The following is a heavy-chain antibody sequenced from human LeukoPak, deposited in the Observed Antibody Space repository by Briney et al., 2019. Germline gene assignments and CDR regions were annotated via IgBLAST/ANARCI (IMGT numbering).Heavy chain of an antibody. CDR1: GGSISSYY. V-gene: IGHV4-59*01. CDR3: ARVRYSSSWSLFDY. Sequence: SETLSLTCTVSGGSISSYYWSRIRQPPGKGLEWIGYIYYSGSTNYNPSLKSRVTISVDTSKNQFSLKLSSVTAADTAVYYCARVRYSSSWSLFDYWGQGTLVTVSS. CDR2: IYYSGST. D-gene: IGHD6-13*01. J-gene: IGHJ4*02.